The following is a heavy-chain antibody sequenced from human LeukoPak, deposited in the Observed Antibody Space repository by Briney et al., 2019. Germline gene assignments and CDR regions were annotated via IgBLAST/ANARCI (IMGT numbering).Heavy chain of an antibody. CDR2: IYYSGST. J-gene: IGHJ6*02. CDR3: ARSLQYNNNNYFYYGMDV. CDR1: GGSISSYS. V-gene: IGHV4-59*01. D-gene: IGHD3-10*01. Sequence: SKTLSLTCTVSGGSISSYSWNWIRQPPGEGLEWIGYIYYSGSTNYNPSLKSRVTISVDTSKNQFSLKLNSVTAADTAVYYCARSLQYNNNNYFYYGMDVWGQGTTVTVSS.